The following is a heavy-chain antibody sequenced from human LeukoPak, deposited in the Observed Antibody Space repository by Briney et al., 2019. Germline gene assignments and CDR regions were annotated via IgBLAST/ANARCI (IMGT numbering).Heavy chain of an antibody. CDR3: AGRGSGIYRGTFDI. Sequence: GGALRLSCSASGFIFSFYAIHWVRQAPGKGLEYVSAISNNGDSTYYADSVKGRFAISRDNSKNTLYLQMNSLRAEDTAVYYCAGRGSGIYRGTFDIWGQGTMVTVSS. CDR2: ISNNGDST. D-gene: IGHD1-26*01. V-gene: IGHV3-64*04. J-gene: IGHJ3*02. CDR1: GFIFSFYA.